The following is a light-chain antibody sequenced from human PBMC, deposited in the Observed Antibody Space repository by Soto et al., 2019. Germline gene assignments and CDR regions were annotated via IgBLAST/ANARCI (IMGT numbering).Light chain of an antibody. CDR3: QQRTNWPPLT. J-gene: IGKJ4*01. V-gene: IGKV3-11*01. CDR1: QSVSSD. Sequence: EIVLTQSPATLSLSPGERATFSCRASQSVSSDLVWYQQKPGQAPRLLIYDASNRATGVPARFSGSGSGTDFTLTISSLEPEDVAVYYRQQRTNWPPLTFGGGTKVEIK. CDR2: DAS.